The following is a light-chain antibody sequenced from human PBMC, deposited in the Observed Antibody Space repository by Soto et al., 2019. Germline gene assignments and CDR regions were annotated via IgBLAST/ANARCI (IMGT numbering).Light chain of an antibody. J-gene: IGLJ1*01. CDR1: SSNIGSNT. CDR2: SNN. Sequence: LTQPPSASGTHGQRVTISCSGSSSNIGSNTVNWYQQLPGTAPKLLIYSNNQRPSGVPDRFSGSKSGTSASLAISGLQSEDEADYYCAAWDDSLNGPVFGTGTKVTVL. V-gene: IGLV1-44*01. CDR3: AAWDDSLNGPV.